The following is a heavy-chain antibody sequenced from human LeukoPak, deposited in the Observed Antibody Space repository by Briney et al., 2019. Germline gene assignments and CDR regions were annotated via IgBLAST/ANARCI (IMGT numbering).Heavy chain of an antibody. CDR3: ARVDRSLWHAGFDY. CDR1: GYTFTSYY. D-gene: IGHD3-10*01. CDR2: INPGGGST. Sequence: GASVKVSCKASGYTFTSYYLLWVRQAPGQGLEWMGIINPGGGSTSYAQKFQGRVTMTRDMSTSTVYMELSSLRSEDTAVYYCARVDRSLWHAGFDYWGQGTLVSVSS. J-gene: IGHJ4*02. V-gene: IGHV1-46*01.